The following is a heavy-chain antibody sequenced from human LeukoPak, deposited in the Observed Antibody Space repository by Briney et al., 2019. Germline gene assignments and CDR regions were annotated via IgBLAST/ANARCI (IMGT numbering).Heavy chain of an antibody. V-gene: IGHV4-4*09. J-gene: IGHJ5*02. CDR1: GGSNTSYY. CDR3: ARKAPKKAWFDP. Sequence: PSETLSLTCTVSGGSNTSYYWSWIRQPPGKGLEWIGYSHPSGNSNYSPSLKSRVTISIDTSRNQFSLKLSSVTAADTAVYYCARKAPKKAWFDPWGRGTLVTVSS. CDR2: SHPSGNS.